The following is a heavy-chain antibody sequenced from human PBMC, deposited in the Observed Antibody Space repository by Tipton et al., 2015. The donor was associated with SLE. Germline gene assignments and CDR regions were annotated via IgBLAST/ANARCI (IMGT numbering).Heavy chain of an antibody. J-gene: IGHJ3*02. CDR2: IYYSGYT. CDR3: ASDRLPGDHDAFDI. Sequence: TLSLTCTVSGGSISSHYWSWIRQPPGKGLEWIGYIYYSGYTSYNPSLKSRVTISVDTSKNQFSLKLSSVTAADTAVYYCASDRLPGDHDAFDIWGQGTMVTVSS. CDR1: GGSISSHY. D-gene: IGHD7-27*01. V-gene: IGHV4-59*11.